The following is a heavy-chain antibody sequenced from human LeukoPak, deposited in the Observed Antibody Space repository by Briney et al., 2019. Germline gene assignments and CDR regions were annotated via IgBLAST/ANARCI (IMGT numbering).Heavy chain of an antibody. CDR3: AKARADWELQSMDY. J-gene: IGHJ4*02. CDR2: ISYDGGKK. CDR1: GFSFSTYG. Sequence: PGGSLRLSCAASGFSFSTYGMNWVRQAPGKGLEWVTGISYDGGKKYYADSVKGRFTISRDNSKNTLYLQMSSLRVEDTAVYYCAKARADWELQSMDYWGQGTLVTVSS. D-gene: IGHD1-26*01. V-gene: IGHV3-30*18.